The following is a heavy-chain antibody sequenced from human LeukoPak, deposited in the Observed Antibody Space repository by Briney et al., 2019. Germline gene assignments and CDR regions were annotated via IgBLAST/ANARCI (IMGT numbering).Heavy chain of an antibody. Sequence: GGSLRLSCAASGFTFSSYTMNWVRQAPGKGLQWVSTVSASSDIHYSDSVKGRFTISRDNARNSLYLQMNSLRDGDTAVYYCARDVNGYFDYWGQGTLVTVSS. CDR3: ARDVNGYFDY. CDR2: VSASSDI. CDR1: GFTFSSYT. V-gene: IGHV3-48*02. J-gene: IGHJ4*02.